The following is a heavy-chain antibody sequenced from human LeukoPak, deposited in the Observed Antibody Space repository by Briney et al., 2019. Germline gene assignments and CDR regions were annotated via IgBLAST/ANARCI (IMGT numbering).Heavy chain of an antibody. CDR2: ISYDGSNK. CDR3: AKGVRGGIHPFDP. D-gene: IGHD2-15*01. V-gene: IGHV3-30-3*01. J-gene: IGHJ5*02. CDR1: GFTFSSYA. Sequence: GRSLRLSCAASGFTFSSYAMHWVRQAPGKGLEWVAVISYDGSNKYYADSVKGRFTISRDNSKNTLYLQMNSLRAEDTAVYYCAKGVRGGIHPFDPWGQGTLVTVSS.